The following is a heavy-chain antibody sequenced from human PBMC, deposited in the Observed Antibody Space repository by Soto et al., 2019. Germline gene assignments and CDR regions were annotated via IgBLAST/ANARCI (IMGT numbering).Heavy chain of an antibody. D-gene: IGHD3-10*01. CDR2: INPNSGGT. CDR1: GYTFTGYY. Sequence: QVQLVQSGAEVKKPGASVKVSCKASGYTFTGYYMHWVRQAPGQGLEWMGWINPNSGGTNYAQMFQGWVTMTRDTSISPAYMELSRLRSDDTAVYYCARGGSVASGSYYILDYWGQGTLVTVSS. V-gene: IGHV1-2*04. J-gene: IGHJ4*02. CDR3: ARGGSVASGSYYILDY.